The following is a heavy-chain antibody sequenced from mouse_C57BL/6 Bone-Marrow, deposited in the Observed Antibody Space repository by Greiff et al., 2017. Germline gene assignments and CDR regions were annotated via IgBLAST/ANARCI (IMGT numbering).Heavy chain of an antibody. CDR3: TGGDYDDGFAY. CDR1: GYTFTDYE. D-gene: IGHD2-4*01. Sequence: QVQLQQSGAELVRPGASVTLSCKASGYTFTDYEMHWVKQTPVHGLEWIGAIDPEPGGTAYNQKFKGKAILTADKSSSTAYMELRSLTSEDSAVYYCTGGDYDDGFAYWGQGTLVTVSA. V-gene: IGHV1-15*01. J-gene: IGHJ3*01. CDR2: IDPEPGGT.